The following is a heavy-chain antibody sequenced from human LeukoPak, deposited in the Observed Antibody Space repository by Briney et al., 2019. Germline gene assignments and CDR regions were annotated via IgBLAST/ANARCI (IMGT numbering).Heavy chain of an antibody. D-gene: IGHD2-2*01. Sequence: ASARVSCKTSGYTFSNFGINWVRQAPGQGLEWMGWISGNNDNPNYGQKFQGRFTGTTDSSTSTAYMELRNLTFDDTAVYYCARDGTSTDDYWGQGTLVTVSS. CDR3: ARDGTSTDDY. V-gene: IGHV1-18*01. J-gene: IGHJ4*02. CDR2: ISGNNDNP. CDR1: GYTFSNFG.